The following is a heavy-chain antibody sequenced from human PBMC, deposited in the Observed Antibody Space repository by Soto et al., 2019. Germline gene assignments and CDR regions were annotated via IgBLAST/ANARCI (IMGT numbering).Heavy chain of an antibody. CDR1: GYTFINYG. Sequence: QLVQSGAEVKTPGASVKVSCKASGYTFINYGITWVRQAPGPGLEWMGWISPYYGNTNYAQRLQGRVTLTTDTSTNTAYMELGSLRSDDTAVYYCARDLTAAGRAVASYWGQGTLVTVSS. V-gene: IGHV1-18*01. J-gene: IGHJ4*02. CDR3: ARDLTAAGRAVASY. CDR2: ISPYYGNT. D-gene: IGHD6-13*01.